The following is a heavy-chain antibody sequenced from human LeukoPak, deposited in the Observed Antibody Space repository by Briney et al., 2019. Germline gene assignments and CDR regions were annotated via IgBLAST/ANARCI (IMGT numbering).Heavy chain of an antibody. V-gene: IGHV3-13*01. CDR3: ARETHGGFSI. CDR2: IGTAGDT. D-gene: IGHD4-23*01. Sequence: PGRSLRLSCAASGFTFSSYDMPWVRQATGKGLEWVSAIGTAGDTYYPGSVKGRFTISRENAKNSLYLQMNSLRAGDTAVYYCARETHGGFSIWGQGTMVTVSS. J-gene: IGHJ3*02. CDR1: GFTFSSYD.